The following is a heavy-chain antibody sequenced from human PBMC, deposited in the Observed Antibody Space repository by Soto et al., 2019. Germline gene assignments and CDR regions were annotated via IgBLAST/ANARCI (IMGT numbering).Heavy chain of an antibody. Sequence: GASVKVSCKASGYTFTSYGISWVRQAPGQGLEWMGWISAYNGNTNYAQKLQGRVTMTTDTSTSTAYMELRSLRSDDTAVYYCARSDYYDSSGYFGNAHYYYGMDVWGQGTTVTVSS. J-gene: IGHJ6*02. CDR3: ARSDYYDSSGYFGNAHYYYGMDV. D-gene: IGHD3-22*01. CDR1: GYTFTSYG. CDR2: ISAYNGNT. V-gene: IGHV1-18*01.